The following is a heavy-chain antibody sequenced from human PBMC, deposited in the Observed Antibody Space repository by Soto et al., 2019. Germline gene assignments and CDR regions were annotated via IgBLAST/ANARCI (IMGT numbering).Heavy chain of an antibody. D-gene: IGHD3-9*01. CDR1: GFRFDNYG. Sequence: PVGSLRLSCEGSGFRFDNYGMTWVRQVPNKGLEWVSGIYKNGDGAQYVDSVQGRFIISRDNAKNSLYLQMNSLRVEDTALYYCAKAAYNDVLTGYFYFDYWGQGTLVTVSS. CDR2: IYKNGDGA. CDR3: AKAAYNDVLTGYFYFDY. J-gene: IGHJ4*02. V-gene: IGHV3-20*04.